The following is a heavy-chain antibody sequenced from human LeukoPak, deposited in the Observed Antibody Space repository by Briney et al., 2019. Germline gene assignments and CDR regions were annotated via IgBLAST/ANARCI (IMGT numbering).Heavy chain of an antibody. CDR3: ARLSVVVVAAEGSWFDP. Sequence: GESLQISCKGSGYSFTSYWIGWVRQMPGKGLEWMGIIYPGDSDTRYSPSFQGQVTISADKSISTAYLQWSSLKASDTATYYCARLSVVVVAAEGSWFDPWGQGTLVTVSS. CDR2: IYPGDSDT. D-gene: IGHD2-15*01. V-gene: IGHV5-51*01. J-gene: IGHJ5*02. CDR1: GYSFTSYW.